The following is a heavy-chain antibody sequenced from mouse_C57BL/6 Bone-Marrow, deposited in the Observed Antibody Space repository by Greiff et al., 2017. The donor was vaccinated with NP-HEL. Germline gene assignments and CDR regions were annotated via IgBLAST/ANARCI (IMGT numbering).Heavy chain of an antibody. J-gene: IGHJ4*01. V-gene: IGHV5-17*01. CDR3: ARGDYYGSSLYAMDY. Sequence: DVKLVESGGGLVKPGGSLKLSCAASGFTFSDYGMHWVRQAPEKGLEWVAYISSGSSTIYYADTVKGRFTISRDNAKNTLFLQMTSLRSEYTAMYYCARGDYYGSSLYAMDYWGQGTSVTVSS. D-gene: IGHD1-1*01. CDR1: GFTFSDYG. CDR2: ISSGSSTI.